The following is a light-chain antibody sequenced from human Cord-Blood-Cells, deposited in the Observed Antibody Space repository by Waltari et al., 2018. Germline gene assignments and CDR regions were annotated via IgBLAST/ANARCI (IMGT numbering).Light chain of an antibody. CDR2: RNN. V-gene: IGLV1-47*01. CDR3: AAWDDSLSGWV. Sequence: QSVLPQPPSSSGTTGPRATISCSGSSSNTRSNYVYWYQQHPGTAPKLLIYRNNQRPSGVPDRFSGSKSGTSASLAISGLRSEDEADYYCAAWDDSLSGWVFGGGTKLTVL. J-gene: IGLJ3*02. CDR1: SSNTRSNY.